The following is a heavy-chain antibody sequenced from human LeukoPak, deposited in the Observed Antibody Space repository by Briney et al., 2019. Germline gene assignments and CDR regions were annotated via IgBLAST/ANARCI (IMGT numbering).Heavy chain of an antibody. CDR2: IYYSGST. CDR3: ARDLYYDFWSGDDAFDI. D-gene: IGHD3-3*01. Sequence: SETLSLTCTVSGGSISSGDYYWSWIRQPPGKGLEWIGYIYYSGSTYYNPSLKSRVTISVDTSKNQFSLKLGSVTAADTAEYYCARDLYYDFWSGDDAFDIWGQGTMVTVSS. V-gene: IGHV4-30-4*08. J-gene: IGHJ3*02. CDR1: GGSISSGDYY.